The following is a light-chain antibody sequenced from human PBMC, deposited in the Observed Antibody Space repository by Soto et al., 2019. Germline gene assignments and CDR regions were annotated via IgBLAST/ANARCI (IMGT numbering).Light chain of an antibody. CDR1: QSVDSN. V-gene: IGKV3-15*01. Sequence: EIVMTQSPATLSVSPGERATLSCRASQSVDSNLAWYQQQPGQAPRLLIYGASTRATGLPAKYSGSGSGTEFTLTISSLQSEDFAVYYCQQYNDWPQTFGQGTKVEIK. CDR2: GAS. J-gene: IGKJ1*01. CDR3: QQYNDWPQT.